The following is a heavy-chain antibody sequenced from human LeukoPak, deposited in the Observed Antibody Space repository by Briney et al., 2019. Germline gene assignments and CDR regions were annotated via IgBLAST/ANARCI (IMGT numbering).Heavy chain of an antibody. CDR1: GFSFSTYG. Sequence: GGSLRLSCAASGFSFSTYGMHWVRQAPGKGLEWVTFIRYDGSNKYYADSVSSRFTISRDNAKNTLYLQMNSLRAEDTAVYYCARGAHVLMVYAPFDYWGQGTLVTVSS. V-gene: IGHV3-30*02. CDR3: ARGAHVLMVYAPFDY. D-gene: IGHD2-8*01. J-gene: IGHJ4*02. CDR2: IRYDGSNK.